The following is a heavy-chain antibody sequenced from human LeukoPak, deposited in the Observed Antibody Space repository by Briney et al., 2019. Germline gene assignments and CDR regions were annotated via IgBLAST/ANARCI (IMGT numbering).Heavy chain of an antibody. Sequence: GGSLRLSCAASGFTFSSYAMHWVRQAPGKGLEWVAVISYDGSNKYYADSVKGRFTISRDNSKNTLYLQMNSLRAEDTAVYYCARDLGIVLRYFDWLPAPPDYWGQGTLVTVSS. CDR1: GFTFSSYA. CDR3: ARDLGIVLRYFDWLPAPPDY. D-gene: IGHD3-9*01. J-gene: IGHJ4*02. CDR2: ISYDGSNK. V-gene: IGHV3-30-3*01.